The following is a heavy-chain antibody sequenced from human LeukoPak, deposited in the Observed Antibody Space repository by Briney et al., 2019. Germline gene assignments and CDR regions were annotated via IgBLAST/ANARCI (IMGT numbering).Heavy chain of an antibody. CDR3: ARDRGDGYDYFWDY. V-gene: IGHV4-61*02. J-gene: IGHJ4*02. CDR1: GDSISSGDYY. Sequence: SETLSLTCTVSGDSISSGDYYWSWIRQPAGKGLEWIGRISSSGSTYYNPSLKSRVTISVDTSKNQFSLKLSSVTAADTAVYYCARDRGDGYDYFWDYWGQGTLVTVSS. D-gene: IGHD5-12*01. CDR2: ISSSGST.